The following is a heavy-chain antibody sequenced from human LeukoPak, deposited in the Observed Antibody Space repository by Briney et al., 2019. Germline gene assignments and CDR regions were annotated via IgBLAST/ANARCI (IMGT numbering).Heavy chain of an antibody. CDR3: ARVLGSGSYMNYYYYMDV. J-gene: IGHJ6*03. D-gene: IGHD3-10*01. CDR2: IYYSGST. CDR1: SGSISTSNYY. Sequence: SETLSLTCTVSSGSISTSNYYWGWVRQPPGKALEWIGYIYYSGSTNYNPSLKSRVTISVDTSKNQFSLKLSSVTAADTAVYYCARVLGSGSYMNYYYYMDVWGKGTTVTISS. V-gene: IGHV4-61*05.